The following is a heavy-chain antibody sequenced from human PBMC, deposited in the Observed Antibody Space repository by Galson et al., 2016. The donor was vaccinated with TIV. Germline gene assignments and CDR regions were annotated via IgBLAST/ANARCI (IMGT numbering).Heavy chain of an antibody. D-gene: IGHD2-15*01. J-gene: IGHJ4*02. CDR3: AKEVVNSRRLDEIGTAATSFDF. CDR1: GFTFSDYA. V-gene: IGHV3-30*18. CDR2: ISYDGRNK. Sequence: LRLSCAASGFTFSDYAMNWVRQAPGRGLEGVAVISYDGRNKYYAASLKGRFTISRDNSQNTLHLQMYSLRAEETAVYHCAKEVVNSRRLDEIGTAATSFDFWGQGTLVTVSS.